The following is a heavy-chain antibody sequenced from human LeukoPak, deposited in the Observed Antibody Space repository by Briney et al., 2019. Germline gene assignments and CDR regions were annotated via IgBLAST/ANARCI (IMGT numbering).Heavy chain of an antibody. CDR1: GYTFTGYY. Sequence: ASVKVSCKASGYTFTGYYMHWVRQAPGQGLEWMGWINPNSGGTNYAQKFQGRVTMTRDTSISTAYMELSRVRSDDTAVYYCARDMSEWLLTPDDAFDIWGQGTMVTVSS. D-gene: IGHD5-12*01. CDR2: INPNSGGT. V-gene: IGHV1-2*02. CDR3: ARDMSEWLLTPDDAFDI. J-gene: IGHJ3*02.